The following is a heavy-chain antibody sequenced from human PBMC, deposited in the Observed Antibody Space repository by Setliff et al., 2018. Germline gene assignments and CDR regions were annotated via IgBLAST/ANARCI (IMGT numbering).Heavy chain of an antibody. D-gene: IGHD3-22*01. CDR1: GGSISSYY. CDR3: ARRVNYYDSSGYYYSWFYFDY. Sequence: KPSETLSLTCTVSGGSISSYYWSWIRQPPGKGLEWIGYIYTSGSTNYNPSLKSRVTISVDSSKNQVSLKLSSVTAADTAMYYCARRVNYYDSSGYYYSWFYFDYWGQGTLVTVSS. J-gene: IGHJ4*02. V-gene: IGHV4-59*01. CDR2: IYTSGST.